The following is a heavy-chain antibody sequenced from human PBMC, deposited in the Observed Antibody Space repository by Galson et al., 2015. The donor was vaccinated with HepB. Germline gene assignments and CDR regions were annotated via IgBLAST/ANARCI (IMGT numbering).Heavy chain of an antibody. D-gene: IGHD2-21*02. CDR1: GGSISNDY. V-gene: IGHV4-59*03. J-gene: IGHJ4*02. CDR2: IYNTETT. Sequence: SETLSLTCTVSGGSISNDYWSWIRQTPRKGLEWIGYIYNTETTNYNPSLESRVTISIDTSKKQLSLKLNSVTAADTAVYYCANCGADCYSFDYWGQGVLVTVSS. CDR3: ANCGADCYSFDY.